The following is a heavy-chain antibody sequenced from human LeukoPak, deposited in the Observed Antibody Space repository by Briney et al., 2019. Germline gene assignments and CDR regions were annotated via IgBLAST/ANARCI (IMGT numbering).Heavy chain of an antibody. CDR3: ARDGYSGYDAYYYYYMDV. Sequence: ASVKVSCKASGYTFTGYYMHWVRQAPGQGLEWMGWINPNSGGTNYAQKLQGRVTMTRDTSISTAYMELSMLRSDDTAVYYCARDGYSGYDAYYYYYMDVWGKGTTVTVSS. D-gene: IGHD5-12*01. V-gene: IGHV1-2*02. CDR1: GYTFTGYY. CDR2: INPNSGGT. J-gene: IGHJ6*03.